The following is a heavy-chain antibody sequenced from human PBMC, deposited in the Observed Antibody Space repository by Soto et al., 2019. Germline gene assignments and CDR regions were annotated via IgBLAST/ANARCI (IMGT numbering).Heavy chain of an antibody. J-gene: IGHJ4*02. CDR2: LYYGRSA. D-gene: IGHD3-22*01. CDR3: ALRSMAVVPEY. Sequence: QVQLQESGPGLVKPSETLSLTCAVSGDSISSYYCMWIRQPPGKGLESIGYLYYGRSANYNPSLKCRVTLSVDTSTNQCSLSLSSMTAADTAVYYCALRSMAVVPEYWGQGTLVTVSS. CDR1: GDSISSYY. V-gene: IGHV4-59*01.